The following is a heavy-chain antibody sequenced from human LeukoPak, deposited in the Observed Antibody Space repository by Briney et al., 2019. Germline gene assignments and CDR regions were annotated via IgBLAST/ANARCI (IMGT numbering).Heavy chain of an antibody. CDR2: IYYSGST. CDR1: GGSISSSSYY. J-gene: IGHJ6*02. Sequence: PSETLSLTCTVSGGSISSSSYYWGWIRQPPGKGLEWIGSIYYSGSTYYNPSLKSRVTISVDTSKNQFSLKLSSVTAADTAVNYCATPSPDIVVVPAAIGPVFYYGMDIWGQGTTVTVSS. D-gene: IGHD2-2*02. V-gene: IGHV4-39*01. CDR3: ATPSPDIVVVPAAIGPVFYYGMDI.